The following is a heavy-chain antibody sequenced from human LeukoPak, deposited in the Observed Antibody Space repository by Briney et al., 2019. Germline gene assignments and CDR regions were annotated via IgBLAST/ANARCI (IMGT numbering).Heavy chain of an antibody. J-gene: IGHJ4*02. D-gene: IGHD3-22*01. Sequence: PSETLSLTCTVSGGSISSSSYYWGWIRQPPGKGLEWIGSIYYSGSTYYNPSLKSRVTISVDTSKNQFSLKLSSVTAADTAVYYCASEALDDSSGSFDYWGQGTLVTGSS. CDR1: GGSISSSSYY. V-gene: IGHV4-39*01. CDR3: ASEALDDSSGSFDY. CDR2: IYYSGST.